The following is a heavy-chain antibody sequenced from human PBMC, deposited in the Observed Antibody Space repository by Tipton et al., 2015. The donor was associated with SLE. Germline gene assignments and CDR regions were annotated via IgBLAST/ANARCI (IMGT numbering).Heavy chain of an antibody. V-gene: IGHV4-38-2*01. CDR1: DYSIGTGYY. CDR2: INHSGNT. D-gene: IGHD1-1*01. J-gene: IGHJ4*02. CDR3: GRYTGTLLDY. Sequence: TLSLTCAVSDYSIGTGYYWGWIRQPPGKGLEWIGNINHSGNTYYNPSLKSRVTISIDTSKNQFSLRLTSVTAADTAVYYCGRYTGTLLDYWGQGMLVPVSS.